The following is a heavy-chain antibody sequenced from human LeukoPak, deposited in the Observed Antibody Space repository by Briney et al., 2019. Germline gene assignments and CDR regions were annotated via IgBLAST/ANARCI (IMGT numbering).Heavy chain of an antibody. CDR3: ARDRPTIFGVVYYYYGMDV. CDR1: GGSISSGDYY. D-gene: IGHD3-3*01. CDR2: IYYSGST. Sequence: SETLSLTCTVSGGSISSGDYYWSWIRQPPGKGLEWIGYIYYSGSTYYNPSLKSRVTISVDTSKNQFSLKLSSVTAADTAAYYCARDRPTIFGVVYYYYGMDVWGQGTTVTVSS. V-gene: IGHV4-30-4*01. J-gene: IGHJ6*02.